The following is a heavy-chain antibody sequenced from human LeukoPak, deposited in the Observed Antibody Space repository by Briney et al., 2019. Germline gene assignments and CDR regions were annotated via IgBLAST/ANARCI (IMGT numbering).Heavy chain of an antibody. J-gene: IGHJ5*02. CDR3: ARLVVPAAMGSYNWFDP. D-gene: IGHD2-2*01. CDR1: GYTFTSYD. CDR2: MNPNSGNT. Sequence: GASVKVSRKASGYTFTSYDINWVRQATGQGLEWMGWMNPNSGNTGYAQKFQGRVTITRNTSISTAYMELSSLRSEDTAVYYCARLVVPAAMGSYNWFDPWGQGTLVTVSS. V-gene: IGHV1-8*03.